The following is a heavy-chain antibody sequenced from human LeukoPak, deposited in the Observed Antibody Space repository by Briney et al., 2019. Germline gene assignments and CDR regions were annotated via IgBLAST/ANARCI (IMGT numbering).Heavy chain of an antibody. CDR1: GGTFSSYA. Sequence: GASVKVSCKASGGTFSSYAISWVRQAPGQGLEWMGRIIPILGIANYAQKFQGRVTITADKSTSTAYMELSSLRSEDTAVYYCARDTSPRYYYYMDVWGKGTTVTVSS. CDR2: IIPILGIA. V-gene: IGHV1-69*04. CDR3: ARDTSPRYYYYMDV. J-gene: IGHJ6*03.